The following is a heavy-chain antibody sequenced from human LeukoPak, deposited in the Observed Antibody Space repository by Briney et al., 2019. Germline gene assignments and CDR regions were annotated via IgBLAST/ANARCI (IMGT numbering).Heavy chain of an antibody. CDR1: GGSISSGDYY. D-gene: IGHD6-13*01. CDR2: IYYSGST. V-gene: IGHV4-30-4*02. J-gene: IGHJ5*02. CDR3: ARAAGYSSSWPHWFDP. Sequence: PSETLSLTCTVSGGSISSGDYYWSWIRQPPGKGLEWIGYIYYSGSTYYNPSLKSRVTISVDTSKNQFSLKLSSVTAANTAVYYCARAAGYSSSWPHWFDPWGQGTLVTVSS.